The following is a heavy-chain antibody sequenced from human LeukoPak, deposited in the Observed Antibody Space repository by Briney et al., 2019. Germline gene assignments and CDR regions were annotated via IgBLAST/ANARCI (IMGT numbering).Heavy chain of an antibody. D-gene: IGHD3-16*01. V-gene: IGHV1-8*03. CDR2: MNPNSGNT. Sequence: GASVKVSCKASGYTFTGYYMHWVRQATGQGLEWMGWMNPNSGNTGYAQKFQGRVTITRNTSISTAYMELSSLRSEDTAVYYCARGPYYDYLWGTPYWFDPWGQGTLVTVSS. J-gene: IGHJ5*02. CDR3: ARGPYYDYLWGTPYWFDP. CDR1: GYTFTGYY.